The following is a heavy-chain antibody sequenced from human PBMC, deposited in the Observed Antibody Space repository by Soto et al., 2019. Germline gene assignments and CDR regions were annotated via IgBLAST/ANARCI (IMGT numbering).Heavy chain of an antibody. D-gene: IGHD3-16*02. CDR3: ARDGYDYVWGSYRYTKPNWFDP. J-gene: IGHJ5*02. V-gene: IGHV1-18*04. CDR1: GYTFTSYG. Sequence: ASVKVSCKASGYTFTSYGISWVRQAPGQGLEWMGWISAYNGNTNYAQKLQGRVTMTTDTSTSTAYMELRSLRSDDTAVYYCARDGYDYVWGSYRYTKPNWFDPWGQGTLVTVSS. CDR2: ISAYNGNT.